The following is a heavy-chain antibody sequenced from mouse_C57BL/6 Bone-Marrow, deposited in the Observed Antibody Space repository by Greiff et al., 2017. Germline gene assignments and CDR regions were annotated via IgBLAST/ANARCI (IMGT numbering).Heavy chain of an antibody. CDR3: ARHRGGYDGLMDY. J-gene: IGHJ4*01. D-gene: IGHD2-2*01. V-gene: IGHV2-6-1*01. CDR1: GFSLTSYG. Sequence: VKLVESGPGLVAPSQSLSITCTVSGFSLTSYGVHWVRQPPGQGLEWLVVIWRDGSPTYNSALNSRPSISKDNSKSQVFLKMNSLQTDDTAMYDCARHRGGYDGLMDYWGQGTSVTVSS. CDR2: IWRDGSP.